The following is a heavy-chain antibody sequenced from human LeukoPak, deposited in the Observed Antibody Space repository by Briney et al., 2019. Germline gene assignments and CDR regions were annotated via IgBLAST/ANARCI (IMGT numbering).Heavy chain of an antibody. J-gene: IGHJ4*02. CDR1: GYSISSGYY. V-gene: IGHV4-38-2*02. CDR3: AREVGGFCTNDVCHGEDF. CDR2: IYHSGST. D-gene: IGHD2-8*01. Sequence: SETLSLTCTVSGYSISSGYYWGWIRQPPGKGLEWIGSIYHSGSTYYNPSLKSRVTISVDTSKNQFSLKLSSVTAADTAVYYCAREVGGFCTNDVCHGEDFWGQGTLVTVSS.